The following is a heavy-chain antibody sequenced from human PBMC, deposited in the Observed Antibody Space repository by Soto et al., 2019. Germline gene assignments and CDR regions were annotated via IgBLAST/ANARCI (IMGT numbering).Heavy chain of an antibody. J-gene: IGHJ5*02. Sequence: GESLKISCKGSGYSFTSYWISWVRQMPGKGLEWMGRIDPSDSYTNYSPSFQGHVTISADKSISTAYLQWSSLKASDTAMYYCARHDIVVVPAAPAPVYWFDPWGQGTLVTVPQ. D-gene: IGHD2-2*01. CDR1: GYSFTSYW. CDR3: ARHDIVVVPAAPAPVYWFDP. CDR2: IDPSDSYT. V-gene: IGHV5-10-1*01.